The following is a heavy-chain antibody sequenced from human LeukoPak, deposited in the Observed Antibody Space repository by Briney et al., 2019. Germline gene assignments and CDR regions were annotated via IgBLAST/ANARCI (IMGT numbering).Heavy chain of an antibody. CDR2: INPDSGGT. Sequence: GASVKVSCKASGYTFTGYYMHWVRQAPGQGLKWMGWINPDSGGTNYAQKFQGWVTMTRDTSISTAYMELSRLRSDDTAVYYCARAEYSSGWPLSYWGQGTLVTVSS. CDR3: ARAEYSSGWPLSY. J-gene: IGHJ4*02. D-gene: IGHD6-19*01. V-gene: IGHV1-2*04. CDR1: GYTFTGYY.